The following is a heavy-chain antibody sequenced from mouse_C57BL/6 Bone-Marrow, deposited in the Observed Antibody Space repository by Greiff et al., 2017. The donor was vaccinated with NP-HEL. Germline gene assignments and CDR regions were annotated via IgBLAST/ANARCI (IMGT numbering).Heavy chain of an antibody. Sequence: EVKLVESGGDLVKPGGSLKLSCAASGFTFSSYGMSWVRQTPDKRLEWVATISSGGSYTYYPDSVTGRFTISRDNAKNTLYLQMSSLKSEDTAMYYCARQGSPLYAMDYWGQGTSVTVSS. CDR2: ISSGGSYT. CDR1: GFTFSSYG. V-gene: IGHV5-6*01. CDR3: ARQGSPLYAMDY. J-gene: IGHJ4*01.